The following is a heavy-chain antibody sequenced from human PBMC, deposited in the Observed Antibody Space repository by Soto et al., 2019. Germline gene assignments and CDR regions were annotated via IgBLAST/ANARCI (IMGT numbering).Heavy chain of an antibody. CDR1: GYTFTSYG. CDR2: ISAYNGNT. J-gene: IGHJ4*02. V-gene: IGHV1-18*01. D-gene: IGHD6-6*01. CDR3: ASGRIAAHSSFDY. Sequence: QVQLVQSGAEVKKPGASVKVSCKASGYTFTSYGISWVRQAPGQGLEWMGWISAYNGNTNYAQQLQGRVTMTTDTSTSTAYRELRSLRSDEAAVYYLASGRIAAHSSFDYWGQGTLVTVSS.